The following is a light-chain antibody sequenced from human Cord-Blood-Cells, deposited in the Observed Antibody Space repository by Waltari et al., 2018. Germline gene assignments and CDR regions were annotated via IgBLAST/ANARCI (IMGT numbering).Light chain of an antibody. CDR3: AAWDDSLNGYV. V-gene: IGLV1-44*01. J-gene: IGLJ1*01. CDR1: SSNIGRNT. CDR2: SNN. Sequence: QSVLTQPPSASGTPGQRVTISCSGRSSNIGRNTVHWYQQLPGTAPKLLIYSNNQRPSGVPDRFSGSKSGTSASLAISGLQSEDEADYYCAAWDDSLNGYVFGTGTKVTVL.